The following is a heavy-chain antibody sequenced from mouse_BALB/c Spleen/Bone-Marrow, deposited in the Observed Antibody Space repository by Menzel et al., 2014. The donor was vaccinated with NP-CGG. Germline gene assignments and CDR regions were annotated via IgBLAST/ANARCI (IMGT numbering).Heavy chain of an antibody. CDR3: ARTFQPRRAVDY. CDR1: DYTFTSYW. Sequence: QVQLQQPGPELVGPGASVKMSCKAPDYTFTSYWMHWVKQRPGQGLEWIGMIDPSNSETRLNQKFKDKATLNVDKSSNTAYMHLSSLTSEDSAVYYCARTFQPRRAVDYWGQGSSVTVSS. CDR2: IDPSNSET. J-gene: IGHJ4*01. D-gene: IGHD6-1*01. V-gene: IGHV1-74*01.